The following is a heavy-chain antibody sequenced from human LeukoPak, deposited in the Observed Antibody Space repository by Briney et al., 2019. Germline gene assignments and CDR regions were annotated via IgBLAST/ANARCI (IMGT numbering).Heavy chain of an antibody. J-gene: IGHJ4*02. Sequence: GGSLRLSCAASGFTFSSYWMHWVRQAPGKGLVGVSRINSDGSSTIYADSVKGGFTISRDNAKNTLYLQMNSLRAEDTAVYYCARARILAYCGGDCSSYYFDYWGQGTLVTVSS. CDR3: ARARILAYCGGDCSSYYFDY. D-gene: IGHD2-21*01. V-gene: IGHV3-74*01. CDR1: GFTFSSYW. CDR2: INSDGSST.